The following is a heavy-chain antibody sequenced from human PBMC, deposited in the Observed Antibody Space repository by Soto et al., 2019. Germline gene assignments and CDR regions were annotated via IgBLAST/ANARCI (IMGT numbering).Heavy chain of an antibody. V-gene: IGHV3-30*18. D-gene: IGHD5-18*01. CDR2: ISHDGATQ. J-gene: IGHJ4*02. CDR1: GFTFSSSG. CDR3: AKDQVDTTTFMVY. Sequence: QVQLAESGGGVVQPGRSLRLSCAASGFTFSSSGMHWVRQAPGKGLEWVAVISHDGATQYYADSVKGRFTISRDNPKNTLYLQMNSLRTEDTAVYFCAKDQVDTTTFMVYWGQGTLVTVSS.